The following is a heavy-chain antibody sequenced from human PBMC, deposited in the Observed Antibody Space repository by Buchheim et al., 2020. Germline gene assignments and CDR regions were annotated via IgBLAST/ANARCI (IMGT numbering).Heavy chain of an antibody. CDR2: IIPIFGTA. Sequence: QVQLVQSGAEVKKPGSSVKVSCKASGGTFSSYAISWVRQAPGQGLEWKGGIIPIFGTANYAQKFQGRVTITADESTSTAYMELSSLRSEDTAVYYCARLGDIVLMVYANYYYGMDVWGQGTT. CDR3: ARLGDIVLMVYANYYYGMDV. D-gene: IGHD2-8*01. CDR1: GGTFSSYA. J-gene: IGHJ6*02. V-gene: IGHV1-69*01.